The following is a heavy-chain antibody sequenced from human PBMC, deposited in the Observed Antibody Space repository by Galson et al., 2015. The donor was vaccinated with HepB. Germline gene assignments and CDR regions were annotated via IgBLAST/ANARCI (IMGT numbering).Heavy chain of an antibody. D-gene: IGHD4-23*01. CDR1: GGSISSSSYY. Sequence: SETLSLTCTVSGGSISSSSYYWGWIRQPPGKGLEWIGSIYYSGSTYYNPSLKSRVTISVDTSKNQFSLKLSSVTAADTAVYYCARQPGTTVVTPFFDYWGQGTLVTVSS. J-gene: IGHJ4*02. CDR3: ARQPGTTVVTPFFDY. V-gene: IGHV4-39*01. CDR2: IYYSGST.